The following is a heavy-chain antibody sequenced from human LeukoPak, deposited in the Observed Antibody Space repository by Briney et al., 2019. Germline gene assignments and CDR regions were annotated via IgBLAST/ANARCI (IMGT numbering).Heavy chain of an antibody. Sequence: GGSLRLSGASSGFSFSGYAMIWVRQAPGKGLELFSTISGSGASTFYADSVRGRFITSKDIPSNIVYLQMNSLRAEDTAVYYCAKGSRGYTNYYFDYWGQGTLVTVSS. J-gene: IGHJ4*02. D-gene: IGHD2-2*02. CDR2: ISGSGAST. CDR3: AKGSRGYTNYYFDY. V-gene: IGHV3-23*01. CDR1: GFSFSGYA.